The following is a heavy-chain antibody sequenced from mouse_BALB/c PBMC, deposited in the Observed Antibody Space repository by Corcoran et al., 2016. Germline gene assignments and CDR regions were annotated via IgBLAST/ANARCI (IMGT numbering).Heavy chain of an antibody. CDR3: ARWDYGFAY. CDR2: INTYTGEP. V-gene: IGHV9-1*02. Sequence: QIQLVQSGPELKKPGETVKISCKASGYTFTNYGMNWVKQAPGKGLKWMGWINTYTGEPTYADDFKGRFAFSLETSASTAYLQINNLKNEDMATYFCARWDYGFAYWGQGTLVTVSA. J-gene: IGHJ3*01. D-gene: IGHD1-1*01. CDR1: GYTFTNYG.